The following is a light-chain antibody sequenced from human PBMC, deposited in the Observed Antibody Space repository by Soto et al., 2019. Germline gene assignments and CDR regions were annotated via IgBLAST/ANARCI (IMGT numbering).Light chain of an antibody. CDR2: DAS. Sequence: EIVMTQSPATLSVSPGERTTLSCRASQSVSSNLAWYQQKPGQAPRLIIYDASTRATGIPARFSGGGSGTEFTLTISSLQSEDFAVYYCQQYTKWPLTFGGGTRVEIK. V-gene: IGKV3-15*01. CDR3: QQYTKWPLT. J-gene: IGKJ4*01. CDR1: QSVSSN.